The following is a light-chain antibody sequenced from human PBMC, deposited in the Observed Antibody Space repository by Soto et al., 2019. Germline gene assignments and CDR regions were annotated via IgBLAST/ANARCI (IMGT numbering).Light chain of an antibody. CDR1: QSISYF. CDR2: GAS. V-gene: IGKV1-39*01. CDR3: QQTYTTPEIT. J-gene: IGKJ5*01. Sequence: DIQMTQSPSSLSASAGDRVTITCRASQSISYFLNWYQQKPGKAPNLLMYGASYLKSGVPTRFSGSGSGTDFTLTISSLQPEDFAIYYCQQTYTTPEITFGQGTRLEIK.